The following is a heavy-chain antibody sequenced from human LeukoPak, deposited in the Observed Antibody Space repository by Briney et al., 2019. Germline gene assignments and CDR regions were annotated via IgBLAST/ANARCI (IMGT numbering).Heavy chain of an antibody. D-gene: IGHD3-22*01. Sequence: SGGSLRLSCAASGFTFSSYAMGWVRQAPGKGLEWVPALSGSGGSTYYADSVKGRSTISRDNSKNTLYLQMNSLRAEDTAVYYCAKNYYDSSVLYWGQGTLVTVSS. CDR1: GFTFSSYA. CDR3: AKNYYDSSVLY. CDR2: LSGSGGST. J-gene: IGHJ4*02. V-gene: IGHV3-23*01.